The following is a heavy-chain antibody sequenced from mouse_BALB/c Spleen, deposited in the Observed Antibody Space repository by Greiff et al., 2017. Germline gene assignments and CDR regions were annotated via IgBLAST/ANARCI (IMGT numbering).Heavy chain of an antibody. Sequence: EVKLVESGGDLVKPGGSLKLSCAASGFTFSSYGMSWVRQTPDKRLEWVATISSGGSYTYYPDSVKGRFTISRDNAKNTLYLQMSSLKSEDTAMYYCARLGRYGLAYWGQGTLVTVSA. CDR2: ISSGGSYT. CDR3: ARLGRYGLAY. CDR1: GFTFSSYG. V-gene: IGHV5-6*01. J-gene: IGHJ3*01. D-gene: IGHD2-10*02.